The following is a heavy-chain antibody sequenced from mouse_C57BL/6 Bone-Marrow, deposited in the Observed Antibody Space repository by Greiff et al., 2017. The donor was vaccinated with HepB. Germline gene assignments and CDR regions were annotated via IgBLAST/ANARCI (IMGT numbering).Heavy chain of an antibody. CDR2: ISSGSSTI. J-gene: IGHJ4*01. V-gene: IGHV5-17*01. Sequence: DVQLVESGGGLVKPGGSLKLSCAASGFTFSDYGMHWVRQAPEKGLEWVAYISSGSSTIYYADTVKGRFTISRDNAKNTLFLQMTSLRSEDTAMYYCAPLTTVVATDYAMDYWGQGTSVTVSS. CDR3: APLTTVVATDYAMDY. CDR1: GFTFSDYG. D-gene: IGHD1-1*01.